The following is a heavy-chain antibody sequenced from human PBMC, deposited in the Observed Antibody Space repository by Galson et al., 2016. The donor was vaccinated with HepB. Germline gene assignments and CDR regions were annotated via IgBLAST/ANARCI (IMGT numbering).Heavy chain of an antibody. CDR3: AGDDYSGSAGTYPGGWFDP. CDR1: GGSIGIYY. D-gene: IGHD3-10*01. V-gene: IGHV4-59*01. Sequence: SETLSLTCTVSGGSIGIYYWSWIRQPPGKGLEWIGYIYYSGSTNYNPSFKSRVTISVDTSKGQFSLKLSSVTAADTAIYYCAGDDYSGSAGTYPGGWFDPWGQGTLVTVSS. CDR2: IYYSGST. J-gene: IGHJ5*02.